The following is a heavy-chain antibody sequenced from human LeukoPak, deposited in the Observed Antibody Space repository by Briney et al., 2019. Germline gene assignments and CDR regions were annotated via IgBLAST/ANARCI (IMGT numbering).Heavy chain of an antibody. D-gene: IGHD5-18*01. CDR3: ARRIQLWMTPDY. Sequence: PSETLSLTCTVSGGSISSSSYYWGWIRQPPGKGLEWIGSIYYSGSTYYNPSLKSRVTISVDTSKNQFSLKLSSVTAADTAVYYGARRIQLWMTPDYWAREPWSPSPQ. CDR1: GGSISSSSYY. J-gene: IGHJ4*02. V-gene: IGHV4-39*01. CDR2: IYYSGST.